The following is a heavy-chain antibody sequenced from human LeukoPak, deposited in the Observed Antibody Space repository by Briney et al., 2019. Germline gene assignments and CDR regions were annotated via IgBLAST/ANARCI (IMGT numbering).Heavy chain of an antibody. CDR1: GFTFSSYS. CDR3: AKALLWFGESLDY. D-gene: IGHD3-10*01. CDR2: IKQDGSEK. Sequence: GGSLRLSCAASGFTFSSYSMSWGRQAPGKGLEWVANIKQDGSEKNYVGSVKGRFTIARDNAKNSLYLQMNSLRAEDTAVYYCAKALLWFGESLDYWGQGTLVTVSS. V-gene: IGHV3-7*01. J-gene: IGHJ4*02.